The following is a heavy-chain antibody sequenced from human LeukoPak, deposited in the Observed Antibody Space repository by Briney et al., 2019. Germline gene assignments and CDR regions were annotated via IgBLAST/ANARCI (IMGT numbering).Heavy chain of an antibody. V-gene: IGHV3-48*03. D-gene: IGHD5-12*01. Sequence: PGGSLRLSCAVSGFTFSSYAMNWVRQVPGKGLEWVSYIDSSASTTYYAGSVQGRFTISRDNAKNSLYLQMRSLRVEDTAFYYCASAHGGSGYDRPFDYWGQGTLVTVSS. J-gene: IGHJ4*02. CDR3: ASAHGGSGYDRPFDY. CDR1: GFTFSSYA. CDR2: IDSSASTT.